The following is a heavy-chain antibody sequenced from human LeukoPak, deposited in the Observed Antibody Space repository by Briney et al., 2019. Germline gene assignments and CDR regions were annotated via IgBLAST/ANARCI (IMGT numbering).Heavy chain of an antibody. J-gene: IGHJ6*02. CDR1: GFTFSSYW. V-gene: IGHV3-7*03. CDR3: ARQAPLQSLITGTTDYHYYYGMGV. CDR2: IKQDGSEK. D-gene: IGHD1-20*01. Sequence: GGSLRLSCAASGFTFSSYWMSWVRQAPGKGLEWVANIKQDGSEKYYVDSVKGRFTISRDNAKNSLYLQMNSLRAEDTAVYYCARQAPLQSLITGTTDYHYYYGMGVWGQGTTVTVSS.